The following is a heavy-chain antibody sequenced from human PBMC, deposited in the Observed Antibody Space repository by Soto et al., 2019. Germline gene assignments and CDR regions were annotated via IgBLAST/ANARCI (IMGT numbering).Heavy chain of an antibody. Sequence: GESLKITCQSSGYTFSNFWIGWVRQLPGKGLEWLGIIYPGDHETRYSPSFHGKVTISADRSINTAYLQWNSLEASDTAFYFCARSPRSSPYFDYWGQGALVTVSS. CDR2: IYPGDHET. J-gene: IGHJ4*02. V-gene: IGHV5-51*01. CDR3: ARSPRSSPYFDY. D-gene: IGHD6-13*01. CDR1: GYTFSNFW.